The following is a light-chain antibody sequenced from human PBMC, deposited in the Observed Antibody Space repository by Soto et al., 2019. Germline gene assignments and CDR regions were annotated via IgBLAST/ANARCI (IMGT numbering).Light chain of an antibody. Sequence: QSALTQPASVSGSPGQSIAISCTGSISDVGGYNYVSWYQHHPGKGPKLMIYDVSTRPSGVSDRFSGSKSGNTASLTISGLQSEDEADYYCSSYTSSTTWVFGGGTKLTVL. V-gene: IGLV2-14*01. J-gene: IGLJ3*02. CDR1: ISDVGGYNY. CDR2: DVS. CDR3: SSYTSSTTWV.